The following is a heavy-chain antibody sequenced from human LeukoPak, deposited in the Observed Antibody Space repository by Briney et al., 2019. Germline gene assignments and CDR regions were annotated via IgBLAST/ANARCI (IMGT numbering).Heavy chain of an antibody. D-gene: IGHD3-10*02. CDR3: AKELDTMFFDY. CDR1: GLNFDRYT. V-gene: IGHV3-43*01. J-gene: IGHJ4*02. CDR2: AGWAGGTT. Sequence: GGSLRLSCATSGLNFDRYTIHWVRQASGKGLEWVSLAGWAGGTTFYSDSVRGRFTISRDSGRKSVYLQMNSLTTDDTAFYFCAKELDTMFFDYWGQGALVTVSS.